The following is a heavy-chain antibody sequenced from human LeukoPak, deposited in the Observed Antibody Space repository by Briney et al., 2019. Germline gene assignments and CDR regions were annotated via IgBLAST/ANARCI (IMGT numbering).Heavy chain of an antibody. CDR1: GFTFSSYG. CDR3: ARDRLIAAAGTGFDY. J-gene: IGHJ4*02. Sequence: PGGSLRLSCAASGFTFSSYGMHWVRQAPGKGLEWVAFIRYDGSNKYYADSVKGRFTISRDNAKNSLYLQMNSLRAEDTAVYYCARDRLIAAAGTGFDYWGQGTLVTVSS. V-gene: IGHV3-30*02. CDR2: IRYDGSNK. D-gene: IGHD6-13*01.